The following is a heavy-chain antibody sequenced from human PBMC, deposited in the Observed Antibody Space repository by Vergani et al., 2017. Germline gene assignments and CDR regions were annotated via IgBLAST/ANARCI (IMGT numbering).Heavy chain of an antibody. CDR3: ARDEKRGYYAIDLPY. J-gene: IGHJ4*02. D-gene: IGHD3-3*01. V-gene: IGHV3-30*02. CDR1: GFTFSDYG. Sequence: QVHLVESGGGVVQPGGSLRLSCAASGFTFSDYGVHWVRQAPGKGLEWVAFIRIDGSEQYYADSVKGRFTVSRDNSKYTLYLQIHSLRPEDTALYYCARDEKRGYYAIDLPYWGQGTLVTVSS. CDR2: IRIDGSEQ.